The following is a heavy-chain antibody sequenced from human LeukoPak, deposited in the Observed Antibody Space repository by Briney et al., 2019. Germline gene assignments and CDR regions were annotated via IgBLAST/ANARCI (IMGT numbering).Heavy chain of an antibody. J-gene: IGHJ4*02. V-gene: IGHV3-9*01. CDR2: ISWNSGSI. D-gene: IGHD5-12*01. CDR3: AKGDSGYDIGLPFDY. CDR1: GFTFDDYA. Sequence: PGRSLRLSCAASGFTFDDYAMHWVRQAPGKGLEWVSCISWNSGSIGYADYVKGRFTISRDNAKNSLYLQMNSLRAEDTALYYCAKGDSGYDIGLPFDYWGQGTLVTVSS.